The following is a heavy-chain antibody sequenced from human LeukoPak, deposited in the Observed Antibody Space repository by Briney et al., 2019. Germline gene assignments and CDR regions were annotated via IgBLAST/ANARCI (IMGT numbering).Heavy chain of an antibody. CDR2: IYTSGST. Sequence: SETLSLTCTVSGGSISSYYWSWIRQPAGKGLEWIGRIYTSGSTNYNPSLKSRVTMSVDTSKNQFSLKLSSVTAADTAVYYCARSYGDYLRGYYYYYMDVWGKGTTATISS. CDR1: GGSISSYY. CDR3: ARSYGDYLRGYYYYYMDV. J-gene: IGHJ6*03. V-gene: IGHV4-4*07. D-gene: IGHD4-17*01.